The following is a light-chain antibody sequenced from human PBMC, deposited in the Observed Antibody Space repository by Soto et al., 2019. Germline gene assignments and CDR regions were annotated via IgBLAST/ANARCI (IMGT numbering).Light chain of an antibody. J-gene: IGLJ1*01. CDR1: SSDVGGFEY. CDR3: SSYTSSTNTV. V-gene: IGLV2-14*01. Sequence: ALSQPASVSGSPGQSITISCTGTSSDVGGFEYVSWYQHQPGKAPKLIIYDVTKRPSGVSNRYSGSKSGNTASLTISGIQAKDEGNYYCSSYTSSTNTVFGTGTKVTVL. CDR2: DVT.